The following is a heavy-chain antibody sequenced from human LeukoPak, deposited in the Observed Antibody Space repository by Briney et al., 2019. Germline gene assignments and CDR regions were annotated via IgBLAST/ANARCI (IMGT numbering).Heavy chain of an antibody. D-gene: IGHD2-21*01. CDR3: ARGKDWYYFDY. CDR2: IYNSGST. V-gene: IGHV4-59*01. J-gene: IGHJ4*02. CDR1: GGSISSYY. Sequence: PSETLSLTCTVSGGSISSYYWSWIRQSPGKGLEWIGYIYNSGSTNYNPSLKSRVTISVDTSKNQFSLKLSSVTAADTAVYYCARGKDWYYFDYGGQGTLVTVSS.